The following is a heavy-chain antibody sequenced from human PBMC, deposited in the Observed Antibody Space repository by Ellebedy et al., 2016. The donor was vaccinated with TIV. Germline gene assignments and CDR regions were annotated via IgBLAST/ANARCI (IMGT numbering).Heavy chain of an antibody. Sequence: SETLSLXCTVSGGSISSGGHYWSWIRQHPGKGLEWIGSIYYSGSTYYNPSLKSRVTISVDTSKNQFSLKLSSVTAADTAVYYCARVHVGATILFDYWGQGTLVTVSS. D-gene: IGHD1-26*01. CDR2: IYYSGST. CDR3: ARVHVGATILFDY. CDR1: GGSISSGGHY. J-gene: IGHJ4*02. V-gene: IGHV4-39*07.